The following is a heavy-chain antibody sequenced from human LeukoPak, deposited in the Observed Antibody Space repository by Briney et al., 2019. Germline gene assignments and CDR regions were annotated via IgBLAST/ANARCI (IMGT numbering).Heavy chain of an antibody. CDR2: ISGSGGST. CDR3: AVSYYGSGSYEYYFDY. D-gene: IGHD3-10*01. Sequence: HPGGSLRLSCAASGFTFSSYAMSWVRQAPGKGLEWVSAISGSGGSTYYADSVKGRFTISRDNSKNTLYLQMNSLRAEDTAVYYCAVSYYGSGSYEYYFDYWGQGTLVTVSS. V-gene: IGHV3-23*01. J-gene: IGHJ4*02. CDR1: GFTFSSYA.